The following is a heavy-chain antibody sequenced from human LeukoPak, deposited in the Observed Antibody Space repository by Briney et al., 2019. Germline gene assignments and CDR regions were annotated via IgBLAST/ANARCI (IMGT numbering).Heavy chain of an antibody. J-gene: IGHJ4*02. Sequence: PGGSLRLSCAASGFTFSSYWMHWVRHAPGKGLVWVAFIRYDGSNKYYADSVKGRFTISRDNSKNTLYLQMNSLRAEDTAVYYCAKLVDYYGSGSYIGIDFWGQGTLVTVSS. V-gene: IGHV3-30*02. CDR1: GFTFSSYW. D-gene: IGHD3-10*01. CDR2: IRYDGSNK. CDR3: AKLVDYYGSGSYIGIDF.